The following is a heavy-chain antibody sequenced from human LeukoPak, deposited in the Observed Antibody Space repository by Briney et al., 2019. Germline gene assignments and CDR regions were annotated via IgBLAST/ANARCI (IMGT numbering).Heavy chain of an antibody. CDR2: IYHSGST. CDR3: ASRGYCSSTSCYSYRYYYGMDV. D-gene: IGHD2-2*01. Sequence: SGTLSLTCAVSGGSISNSNWWSWVRQPPGKGLEWIGEIYHSGSTNYNPSLKSRVTISVDKSKNRFSLKLSSVTAADTAVYYCASRGYCSSTSCYSYRYYYGMDVWGQGTTVTVSS. CDR1: GGSISNSNW. J-gene: IGHJ6*02. V-gene: IGHV4-4*02.